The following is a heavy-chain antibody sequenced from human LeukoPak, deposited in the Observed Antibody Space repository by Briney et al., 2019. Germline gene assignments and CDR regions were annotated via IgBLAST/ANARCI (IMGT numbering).Heavy chain of an antibody. CDR2: IYYSGST. CDR3: ASGDSSSWHRD. J-gene: IGHJ4*02. V-gene: IGHV4-59*01. CDR1: GGSFSGYY. D-gene: IGHD6-13*01. Sequence: SETLSLTCAVYGGSFSGYYWSWIRQPPGKGLEWIGYIYYSGSTNYNPSLKSRVTISVDTSKNQFSLKLSSVTAADTAVYYCASGDSSSWHRDWGQGTLVTVSS.